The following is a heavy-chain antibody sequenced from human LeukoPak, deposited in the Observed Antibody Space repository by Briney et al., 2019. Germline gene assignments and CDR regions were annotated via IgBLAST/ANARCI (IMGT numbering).Heavy chain of an antibody. CDR2: IYYSGST. D-gene: IGHD3-22*01. CDR1: GGSISSSSYY. Sequence: PSETLSLTCTVSGGSISSSSYYWGWIRQPPGKGLEWIGSIYYSGSTYYNPSLKSRVTISVDTSKNQFSLKLSSVTAADTAVYYCARNYYDSSGYYYFPFDYWGQGTLVTVSS. J-gene: IGHJ4*02. V-gene: IGHV4-39*01. CDR3: ARNYYDSSGYYYFPFDY.